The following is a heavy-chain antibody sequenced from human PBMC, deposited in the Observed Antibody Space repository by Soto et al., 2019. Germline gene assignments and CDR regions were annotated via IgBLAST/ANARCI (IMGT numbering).Heavy chain of an antibody. D-gene: IGHD1-26*01. J-gene: IGHJ4*01. CDR3: ATAGIVVTSQPQSGY. CDR1: GYSLLALS. CDR2: FDPEDGET. V-gene: IGHV1-24*01. Sequence: ASVKVSCKVSGYSLLALSMQWVRQAPGKGLEWMGRFDPEDGETIYAQKFQGRITMTEDTSTDTAHMELTSLRSEDTAVYYCATAGIVVTSQPQSGYWGHGVLVTVCS.